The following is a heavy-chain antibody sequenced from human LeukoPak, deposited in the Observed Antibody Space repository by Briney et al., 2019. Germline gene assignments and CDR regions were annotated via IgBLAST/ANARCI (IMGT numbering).Heavy chain of an antibody. D-gene: IGHD2-21*01. J-gene: IGHJ4*02. CDR1: GYIFTKYV. V-gene: IGHV1-3*01. CDR2: IKAGNGDT. Sequence: ASVKVSCKASGYIFTKYVVHWVRQAPGQRPDWMGWIKAGNGDTKCSQNFQDRLTITRDTSSSTVYMELSSLTSEDTALYYCARDDCGDTCYPGGYWGQGTLVTVSS. CDR3: ARDDCGDTCYPGGY.